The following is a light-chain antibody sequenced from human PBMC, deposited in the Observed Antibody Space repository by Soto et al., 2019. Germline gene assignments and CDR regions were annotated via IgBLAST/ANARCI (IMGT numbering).Light chain of an antibody. J-gene: IGKJ2*01. CDR3: QQYNNPMYT. CDR1: QSVSSN. CDR2: GAS. Sequence: EIVMTQSPATLSVSPGERATLSCRASQSVSSNLAWYQQKPGQAPRLLIYGASTRATGIPARFSGSGSGTECTLTIGSLQSEDFAVYYCQQYNNPMYTFGQGTKLEIK. V-gene: IGKV3-15*01.